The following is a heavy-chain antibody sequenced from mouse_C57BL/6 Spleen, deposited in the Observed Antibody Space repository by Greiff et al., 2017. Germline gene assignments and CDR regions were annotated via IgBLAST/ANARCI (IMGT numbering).Heavy chain of an antibody. CDR2: IDPEDGET. CDR3: ARSRATVVAPDV. J-gene: IGHJ1*03. V-gene: IGHV14-2*01. Sequence: EVKLQESGAELVKPGASVKLSCPASGFNIKDYYMHWVKQRTEKGLEWIGRIDPEDGETKYAPLFPGKATITADTSSNTAYLQLSSLTSEDTAVYYCARSRATVVAPDVWGTGTTVTVSS. CDR1: GFNIKDYY. D-gene: IGHD1-1*01.